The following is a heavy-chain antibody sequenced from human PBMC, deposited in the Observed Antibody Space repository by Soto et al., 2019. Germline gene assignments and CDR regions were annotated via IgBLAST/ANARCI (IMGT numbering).Heavy chain of an antibody. V-gene: IGHV1-3*01. J-gene: IGHJ6*02. CDR2: INAGNGNT. CDR3: ARDTYYYGSGSSPQFYYYYYGMDV. D-gene: IGHD3-10*01. Sequence: QVQLVQSGAEVKKPGASVKVSCKASGYTFTSYAMHWVRQAPGQRLEWMGWINAGNGNTKYSQKFQGRVTITRDTSASTAYMELSSLRSEDTAVYYCARDTYYYGSGSSPQFYYYYYGMDVGGQGTTVTVSS. CDR1: GYTFTSYA.